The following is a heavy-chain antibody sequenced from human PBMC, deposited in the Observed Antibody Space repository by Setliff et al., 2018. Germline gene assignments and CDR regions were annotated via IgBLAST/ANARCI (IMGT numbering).Heavy chain of an antibody. D-gene: IGHD3-22*01. Sequence: PGGSLRLSCAASGFSFSDYYMMWIRQAPGKGLEWVSYISNDAYTIHYADSMKGRLTISRDNSKNSVFLQMNSLRVEDAAVYYCARDLKGYYYDSSGYRHDAFDIWGRGTMVTVSS. J-gene: IGHJ3*02. CDR2: ISNDAYTI. CDR3: ARDLKGYYYDSSGYRHDAFDI. CDR1: GFSFSDYY. V-gene: IGHV3-11*01.